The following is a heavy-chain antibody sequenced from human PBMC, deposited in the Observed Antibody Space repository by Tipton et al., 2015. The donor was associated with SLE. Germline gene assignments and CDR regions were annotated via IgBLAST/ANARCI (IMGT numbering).Heavy chain of an antibody. J-gene: IGHJ4*02. V-gene: IGHV4-39*01. CDR3: ARQTLYYDFWSGPSSFDY. D-gene: IGHD3-3*01. CDR2: IYYSGST. CDR1: GGSISSSSYY. Sequence: TLSLTCTVSGGSISSSSYYWGWIRQPPGKGLEWIGSIYYSGSTYYNPSLKSRVTISVDTSKNQFSLKLSSVTAADTAVNYCARQTLYYDFWSGPSSFDYWGQGTLVTVSS.